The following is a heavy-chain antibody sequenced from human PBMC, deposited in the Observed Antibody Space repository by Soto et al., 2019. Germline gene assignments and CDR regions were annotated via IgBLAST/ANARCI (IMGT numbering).Heavy chain of an antibody. CDR1: GGSFSGYY. J-gene: IGHJ4*02. V-gene: IGHV4-34*01. Sequence: ASETLSLTCAVYGGSFSGYYWSWIRQPPGKGLEWIGEINHSGSTNYNPSLKSRVTISVDTSKNQFSLKLSSVTAADTAVYYCARGARYYDFWSGYFDYWGQGTLVTVSS. D-gene: IGHD3-3*01. CDR3: ARGARYYDFWSGYFDY. CDR2: INHSGST.